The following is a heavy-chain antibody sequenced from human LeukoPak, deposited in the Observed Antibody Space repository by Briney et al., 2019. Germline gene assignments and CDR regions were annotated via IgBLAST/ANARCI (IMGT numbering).Heavy chain of an antibody. D-gene: IGHD4-17*01. CDR3: ARDKKDYGDYVDYFDY. V-gene: IGHV3-21*01. Sequence: GGSLRLSCAASGFTFSSYRMNWVRQAPGKGLEWVSSISSSSSYIYYADSVKGRFTISRDNAKNSLYLQMNSLRAEDTAVYYCARDKKDYGDYVDYFDYWGQGTLVTVSS. J-gene: IGHJ4*02. CDR1: GFTFSSYR. CDR2: ISSSSSYI.